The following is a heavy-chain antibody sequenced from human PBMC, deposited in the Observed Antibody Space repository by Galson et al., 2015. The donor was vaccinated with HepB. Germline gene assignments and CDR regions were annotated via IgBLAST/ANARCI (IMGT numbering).Heavy chain of an antibody. Sequence: SLRLSCAASGFTFSTYNMNWVRQAPGKGLEWVSSISSSSSYIYYADSVKGRFTISRDNSKNSLYLQMNSLRAEDTAVYYCARDTSRTTIFGVIIQYYYYGMDVWGQGTTVTVSS. V-gene: IGHV3-21*01. CDR1: GFTFSTYN. CDR2: ISSSSSYI. CDR3: ARDTSRTTIFGVIIQYYYYGMDV. D-gene: IGHD3-3*01. J-gene: IGHJ6*02.